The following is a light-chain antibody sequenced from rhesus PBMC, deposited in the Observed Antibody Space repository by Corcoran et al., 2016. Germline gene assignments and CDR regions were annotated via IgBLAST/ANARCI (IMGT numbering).Light chain of an antibody. CDR1: QSVSSK. J-gene: IGKJ4*01. CDR3: QQDYSWPLT. V-gene: IGKV3-42*01. CDR2: GAS. Sequence: DIVMTQSPATLSLSPGERGTLSCRTSQSVSSKLAWYQQKPGQAPKLLIFGASSRATGIPERFSGRGSGTEFTLSISSLEPEDVGIYYCQQDYSWPLTFGGGTKVDIK.